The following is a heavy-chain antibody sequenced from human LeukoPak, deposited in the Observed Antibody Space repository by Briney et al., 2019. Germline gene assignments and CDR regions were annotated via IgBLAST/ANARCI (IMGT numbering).Heavy chain of an antibody. D-gene: IGHD6-19*01. J-gene: IGHJ2*01. CDR2: INPSGGST. CDR3: ARDYEPRRGWYGARDWYFDL. Sequence: ASVKVSCKASGYTFTSYCMHWVRQAPGQGLEWMGIINPSGGSTSYAQKFQGRVTMTRDTSTSTVYMELSSLRSEDTAVYYCARDYEPRRGWYGARDWYFDLWGRGTLVTVSS. V-gene: IGHV1-46*03. CDR1: GYTFTSYC.